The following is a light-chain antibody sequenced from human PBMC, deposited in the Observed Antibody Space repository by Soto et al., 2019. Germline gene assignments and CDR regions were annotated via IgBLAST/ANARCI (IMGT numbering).Light chain of an antibody. J-gene: IGLJ1*01. Sequence: ALTQPRSVSGSPGQSVTISCTGTGNDVGAYNYVSWYQQHPGRPPKLLIYGVVRWPSGVPDRFSGSKSGNTASLTISGLQTEDEADYFCCSYAGGYTYLFGTGTKVTVL. CDR2: GVV. CDR1: GNDVGAYNY. CDR3: CSYAGGYTYL. V-gene: IGLV2-11*01.